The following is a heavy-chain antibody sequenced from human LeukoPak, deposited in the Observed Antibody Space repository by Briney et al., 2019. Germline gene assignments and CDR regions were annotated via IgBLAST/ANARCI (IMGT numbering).Heavy chain of an antibody. D-gene: IGHD2-15*01. CDR1: GFTFSDYY. CDR3: AKDRGMFLVGYLDY. Sequence: TGGSLRLSCAASGFTFSDYYMSWIRQAPGKGLEWVSYISSSGSTIYYADSVKGRFTISRDNSKNTLYLQMNSLRAEDTAIYYFAKDRGMFLVGYLDYWGQGTLVTVSS. V-gene: IGHV3-11*01. J-gene: IGHJ4*02. CDR2: ISSSGSTI.